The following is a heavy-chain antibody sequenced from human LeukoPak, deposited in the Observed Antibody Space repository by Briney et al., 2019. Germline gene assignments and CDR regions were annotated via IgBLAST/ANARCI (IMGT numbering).Heavy chain of an antibody. V-gene: IGHV4-59*08. CDR1: GASISRYY. D-gene: IGHD3-22*01. Sequence: SETLSLTCTVSGASISRYYWSWIRQPPGKGLEWIGYIFDSGSTNYNPSLKSRVAISVDTSRNQFSLKLSSVTAADTAVYYCARRSGYTFDYWGQGTLVTVSS. CDR2: IFDSGST. J-gene: IGHJ4*02. CDR3: ARRSGYTFDY.